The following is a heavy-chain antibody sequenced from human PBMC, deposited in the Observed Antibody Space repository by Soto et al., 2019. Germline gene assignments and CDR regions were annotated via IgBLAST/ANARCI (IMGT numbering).Heavy chain of an antibody. CDR1: SDSISSYY. J-gene: IGHJ4*02. V-gene: IGHV4-59*08. D-gene: IGHD6-19*01. CDR2: TDYSGNT. CDR3: ARAVGDPLYYLDY. Sequence: QVQLQESGPGLVRPSETLSLTCTVSSDSISSYYLIWIRQSPGKGLEGIGYTDYSGNTNYNPSLKSRVSISGDTSKNQCSLRLSSVTAADTAVYYCARAVGDPLYYLDYWGQGPLVTVSS.